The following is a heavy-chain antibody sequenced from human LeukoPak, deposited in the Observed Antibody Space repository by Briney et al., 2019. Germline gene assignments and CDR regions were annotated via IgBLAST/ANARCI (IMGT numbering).Heavy chain of an antibody. CDR2: ISGSGGST. D-gene: IGHD1-26*01. J-gene: IGHJ4*02. CDR3: ARDHIRGSYYHDY. Sequence: GGSLRLSCAASGFTFSSYGMSWVRQAPGKGLEWVSAISGSGGSTYYADSVKGRFTISRDNAKNSLYLQMNSLRAEDTAVYYCARDHIRGSYYHDYWGQGTLVTVSS. V-gene: IGHV3-23*01. CDR1: GFTFSSYG.